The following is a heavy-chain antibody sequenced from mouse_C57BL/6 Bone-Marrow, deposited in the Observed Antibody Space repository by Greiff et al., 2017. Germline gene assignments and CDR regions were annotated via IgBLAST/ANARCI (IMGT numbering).Heavy chain of an antibody. J-gene: IGHJ4*01. Sequence: EVKLVESGGDLVKPGGSLKLSCAASGFTFSSYGMSWVRQTPDKRLEWVATISSGGSYTYYPDSVKGRFTISRDHDKNTLYLQMSSLKSEDTAMYYCARRGDDYYAMDYWGQGTSVTVSS. CDR1: GFTFSSYG. CDR2: ISSGGSYT. CDR3: ARRGDDYYAMDY. V-gene: IGHV5-6*02.